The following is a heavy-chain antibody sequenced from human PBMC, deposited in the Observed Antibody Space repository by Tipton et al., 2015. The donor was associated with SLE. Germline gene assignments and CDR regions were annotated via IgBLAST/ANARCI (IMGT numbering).Heavy chain of an antibody. CDR1: GFIFSSYW. D-gene: IGHD4-23*01. J-gene: IGHJ5*02. CDR3: AKDRGSYGGDWCDP. Sequence: SLRLSCAASGFIFSSYWMHWVRQAPGKGLVWVSRINSDGSSTSYADSVKGRFTISRDNAKNTLYLQMNSLRAEDTAVYYCAKDRGSYGGDWCDPWGQGTLVTVSS. V-gene: IGHV3-74*01. CDR2: INSDGSST.